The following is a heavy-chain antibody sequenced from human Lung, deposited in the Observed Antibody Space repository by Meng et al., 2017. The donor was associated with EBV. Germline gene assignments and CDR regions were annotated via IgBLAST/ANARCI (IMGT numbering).Heavy chain of an antibody. CDR1: GYTFTNYG. CDR3: ARVEVGITSGDY. Sequence: QAQPVKSGGEVKKPVASVKGSCKASGYTFTNYGITWVRQAPGQGLEWMGWISAYNGNTNYAQTLQGRLTMTTDTSTSTAYMELRSLRSDDTAVYYCARVEVGITSGDYWGQGTLVTVSS. D-gene: IGHD1-26*01. J-gene: IGHJ4*02. CDR2: ISAYNGNT. V-gene: IGHV1-18*01.